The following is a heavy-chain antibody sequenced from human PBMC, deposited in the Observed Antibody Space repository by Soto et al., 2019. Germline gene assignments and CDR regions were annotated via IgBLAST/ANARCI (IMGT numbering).Heavy chain of an antibody. Sequence: GGSLRLSCAASGFTFSSYGMHWVRQAPGKGLEWVAVIWYDGSNKYYADSVKGRFTISRDNSKNTLYLQMNSLRAEDTAVYYCARDSSSSSAEYFQHWGQGTLVTVSS. CDR2: IWYDGSNK. CDR3: ARDSSSSSAEYFQH. CDR1: GFTFSSYG. V-gene: IGHV3-33*01. J-gene: IGHJ1*01. D-gene: IGHD6-6*01.